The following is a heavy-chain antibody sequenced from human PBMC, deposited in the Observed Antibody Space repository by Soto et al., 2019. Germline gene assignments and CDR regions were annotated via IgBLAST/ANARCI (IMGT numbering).Heavy chain of an antibody. V-gene: IGHV3-30-3*01. CDR1: GFTFSSYA. CDR3: AREAGRWLQLVDY. Sequence: GGSLRLSCAASGFTFSSYAMHWVRQAPGKGLEWVAVISYDGSNKYYADSVKGRFTISRDNSKNTLYLQMNSLRAEDTAVYYCAREAGRWLQLVDYWGQGTLVTVSS. J-gene: IGHJ4*02. CDR2: ISYDGSNK. D-gene: IGHD1-1*01.